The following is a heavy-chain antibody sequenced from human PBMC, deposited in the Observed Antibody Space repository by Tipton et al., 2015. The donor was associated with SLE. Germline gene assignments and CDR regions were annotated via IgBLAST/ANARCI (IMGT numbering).Heavy chain of an antibody. Sequence: TLSLTCNVSGGSFSSSLYYWGWIRQPPGKGLEWIGSMYSSGRSYYNPSLKNRITMSIDTSKSQYSLNLTSVTAADTAVYYCAAYNSGSHAFYMWGQGTMVTVSS. J-gene: IGHJ3*02. D-gene: IGHD1-26*01. CDR3: AAYNSGSHAFYM. V-gene: IGHV4-39*07. CDR1: GGSFSSSLYY. CDR2: MYSSGRS.